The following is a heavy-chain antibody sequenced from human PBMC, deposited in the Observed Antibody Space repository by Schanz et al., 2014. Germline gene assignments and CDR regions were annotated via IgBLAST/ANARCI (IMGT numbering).Heavy chain of an antibody. J-gene: IGHJ4*02. CDR1: EFTFSTDA. CDR2: ISASGGDT. Sequence: EVQLLESGGGLVQPGGSLRLSCAASEFTFSTDAMSWVRQAPGKGLEWLSVISASGGDTYYADSVKGRFTISRDNSKNTVYLQMNSLRPGDTAVYYCARESSNDIVLVPGAVFDHWGQGILVTGSS. D-gene: IGHD2-2*01. CDR3: ARESSNDIVLVPGAVFDH. V-gene: IGHV3-23*01.